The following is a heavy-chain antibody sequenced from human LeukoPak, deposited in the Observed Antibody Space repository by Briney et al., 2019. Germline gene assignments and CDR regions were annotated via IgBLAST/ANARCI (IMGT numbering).Heavy chain of an antibody. D-gene: IGHD2/OR15-2a*01. Sequence: SETLSLTCAVYAGSFSGYFWSWIRQPPGKGLEWIGEINHSGRTYVNPSLKSRVTFSLDTSKDQFYQKLTSDTAAETAVYYCARGQYERNPWGQGTLVTVS. CDR1: AGSFSGYF. V-gene: IGHV4-34*01. J-gene: IGHJ5*02. CDR3: ARGQYERNP. CDR2: INHSGRT.